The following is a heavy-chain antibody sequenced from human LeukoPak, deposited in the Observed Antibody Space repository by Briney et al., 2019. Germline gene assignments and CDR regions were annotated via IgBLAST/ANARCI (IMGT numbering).Heavy chain of an antibody. CDR2: IHSDGSST. CDR1: GCRVSGKW. CDR3: ASGPYSTGWYYFDY. D-gene: IGHD6-19*01. J-gene: IGHJ4*02. V-gene: IGHV3-74*03. Sequence: CAAAGCRVSGKWSQFVRPFPRKVLVWVSRIHSDGSSTTYADSVKGRFTISRDNAKNTLYLQMNSLRAEDTAVYYCASGPYSTGWYYFDYWGQGTLVTVSS.